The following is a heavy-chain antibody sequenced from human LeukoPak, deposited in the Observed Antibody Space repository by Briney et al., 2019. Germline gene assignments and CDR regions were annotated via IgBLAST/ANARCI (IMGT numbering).Heavy chain of an antibody. Sequence: GGSLRLSCAASGFTFNTFGMHWVRQAPGKGLEWVASITSRSSYIYYADSVKGRFTIPRDNSKDTLYLQMNSLRAEDTAVYYCARDRYYGSGSYFDYWGQGTLVTVSS. CDR2: ITSRSSYI. CDR3: ARDRYYGSGSYFDY. V-gene: IGHV3-21*01. D-gene: IGHD3-10*01. J-gene: IGHJ4*02. CDR1: GFTFNTFG.